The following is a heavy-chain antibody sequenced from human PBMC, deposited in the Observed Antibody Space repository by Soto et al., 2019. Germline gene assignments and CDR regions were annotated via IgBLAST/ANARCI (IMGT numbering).Heavy chain of an antibody. D-gene: IGHD2-15*01. CDR3: ARGDIVVVVAAGGMAV. CDR1: GFTFSNYW. Sequence: EVEVVESGGGLVQPGGSLRLSCVASGFTFSNYWMTWVRQAPGKGLEWVANINQDGSERTHVDSVKGRFTVSRDNAKNSLYLQMNRLRAEDTAVYYCARGDIVVVVAAGGMAVWGQGTTVTVSS. CDR2: INQDGSER. J-gene: IGHJ6*02. V-gene: IGHV3-7*01.